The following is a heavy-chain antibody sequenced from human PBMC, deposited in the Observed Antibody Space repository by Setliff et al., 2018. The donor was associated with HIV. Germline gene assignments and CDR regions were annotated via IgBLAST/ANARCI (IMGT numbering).Heavy chain of an antibody. D-gene: IGHD6-6*01. CDR2: IRSKAYGGTT. CDR3: TIGHYVSSSG. J-gene: IGHJ4*02. CDR1: GFTFGDYA. V-gene: IGHV3-49*04. Sequence: LRLSCTASGFTFGDYAMSWVRQAPGKGLEWVGLIRSKAYGGTTEYAASVKCRFIISRDDSKSIAYLQMNSLKTEDTAVYYCTIGHYVSSSGWGPGTLVTVSS.